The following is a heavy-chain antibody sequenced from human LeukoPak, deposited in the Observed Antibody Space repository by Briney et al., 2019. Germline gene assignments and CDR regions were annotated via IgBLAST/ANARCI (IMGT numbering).Heavy chain of an antibody. V-gene: IGHV3-48*03. CDR2: ISSSGSTI. J-gene: IGHJ6*02. CDR3: ARDDPHLLLPAYYYYGMDV. Sequence: GGSLRLSCAASGFTFSSYEMNWVRQAPGKGLEWVSYISSSGSTIYYADSVKGRFTISRDNAKNSPYLQMNSLRAEDTAVYYCARDDPHLLLPAYYYYGMDVWGQGTTVTVSS. D-gene: IGHD3-22*01. CDR1: GFTFSSYE.